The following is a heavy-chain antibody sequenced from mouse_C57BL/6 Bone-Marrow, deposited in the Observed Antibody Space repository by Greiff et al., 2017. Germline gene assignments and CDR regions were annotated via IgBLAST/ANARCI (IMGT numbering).Heavy chain of an antibody. CDR1: GFSLTSYG. CDR2: FWRAGST. D-gene: IGHD2-5*01. J-gene: IGHJ4*01. CDR3: AKSDYSIDYYAMDY. V-gene: IGHV2-5*01. Sequence: VQLKQSGPGLVQPSQSLSITCTVSGFSLTSYGVHWVRQSSGKGLEWLGVFWRAGSTDYNAAFMSRLSITKDNSKSQVFFKMNSLQADDTAIYYCAKSDYSIDYYAMDYWGQGTSVTVSS.